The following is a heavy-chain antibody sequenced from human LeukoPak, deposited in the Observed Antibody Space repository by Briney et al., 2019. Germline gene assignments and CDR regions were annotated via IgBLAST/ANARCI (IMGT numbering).Heavy chain of an antibody. D-gene: IGHD5-18*01. Sequence: GASVTVSCKASGYTFTSYGNSWVRQPPAQGLEGMGWISAYNGNTNYAQKLQGRATMTTDTSTSTAYMELRSLRSDDTAVYYCAVWIQLWVNWFDPWGQGTLVTVSS. CDR3: AVWIQLWVNWFDP. CDR2: ISAYNGNT. J-gene: IGHJ5*02. CDR1: GYTFTSYG. V-gene: IGHV1-18*01.